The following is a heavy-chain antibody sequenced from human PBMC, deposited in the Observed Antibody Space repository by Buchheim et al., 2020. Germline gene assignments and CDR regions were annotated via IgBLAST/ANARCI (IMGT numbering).Heavy chain of an antibody. D-gene: IGHD4-23*01. CDR2: INPSGGST. J-gene: IGHJ6*01. CDR3: ARDTPTVVYYYCGMDV. V-gene: IGHV1-46*01. CDR1: GYTFTSYY. Sequence: QVQLVQSGAEVKKPGASVKVSCKASGYTFTSYYMHWVRQAPGQGLEWMGIINPSGGSTSYAQKFQGRVTMTRDTSTSKDYMVLSSLRSEDTAVYYCARDTPTVVYYYCGMDVWGQGTT.